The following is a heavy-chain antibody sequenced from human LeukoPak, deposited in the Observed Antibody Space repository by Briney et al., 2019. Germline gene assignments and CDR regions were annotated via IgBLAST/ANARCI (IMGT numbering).Heavy chain of an antibody. Sequence: PGGSLTLSCAASGFTFSTYAMSWVRQPPGKGLECVSALSGNGNNIYYADSVKGRFTISRDNSKNTLSLQMNSLRAEDTAVYYCAKALYCGHDYWGQGTLVTVSS. D-gene: IGHD2-8*02. CDR3: AKALYCGHDY. CDR2: LSGNGNNI. J-gene: IGHJ4*02. CDR1: GFTFSTYA. V-gene: IGHV3-23*01.